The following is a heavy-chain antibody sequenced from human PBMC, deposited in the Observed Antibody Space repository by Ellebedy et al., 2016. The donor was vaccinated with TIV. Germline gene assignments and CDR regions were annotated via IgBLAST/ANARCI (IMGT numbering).Heavy chain of an antibody. Sequence: SVKVSXXASGGTFSSYAISWVRQAPGQGLEWMGGIIPIFGTANYAQKFQGRVTITADKSTSTAYMELSSLRSEDTAVYYCARSRQSGYDVFDYWGQGTLVTVSS. V-gene: IGHV1-69*06. CDR3: ARSRQSGYDVFDY. CDR2: IIPIFGTA. J-gene: IGHJ4*02. D-gene: IGHD5-12*01. CDR1: GGTFSSYA.